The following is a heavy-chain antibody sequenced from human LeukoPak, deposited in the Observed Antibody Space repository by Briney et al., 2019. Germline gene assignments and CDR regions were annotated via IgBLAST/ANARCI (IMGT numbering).Heavy chain of an antibody. CDR2: ILYSGRT. D-gene: IGHD3-22*01. J-gene: IGHJ4*02. CDR3: ARAPYYYDSSGYFSFDY. V-gene: IGHV4-59*08. Sequence: SETLSLTCIVSGGSMSSYYWSWIRQPPGKGLEWIGYILYSGRTSYNPSLKSRLTISVDTSKNQFSLKLSSVTAADTAVYYCARAPYYYDSSGYFSFDYWGQGTLVTVSS. CDR1: GGSMSSYY.